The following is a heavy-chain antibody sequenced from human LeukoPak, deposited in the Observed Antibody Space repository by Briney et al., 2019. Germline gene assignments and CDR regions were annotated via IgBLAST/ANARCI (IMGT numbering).Heavy chain of an antibody. CDR1: GGSISSYY. J-gene: IGHJ3*02. CDR3: ATNRAGTYDRPFDI. CDR2: IYSSGYS. V-gene: IGHV4-4*08. D-gene: IGHD1-26*01. Sequence: PSETLSLTCTVSGGSISSYYWSWIRQPPGKGLEWIGYIYSSGYSNYNPSLKSRVTISVDTSKNQFSLELSSVTATDTAVYFCATNRAGTYDRPFDIWGQGTMVTVSS.